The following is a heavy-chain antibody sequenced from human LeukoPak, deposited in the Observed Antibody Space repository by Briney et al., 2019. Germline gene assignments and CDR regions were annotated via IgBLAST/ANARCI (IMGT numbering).Heavy chain of an antibody. CDR2: ISSSSSYI. CDR3: SRDDGYNRY. CDR1: GFTFSSYS. J-gene: IGHJ4*02. D-gene: IGHD5-24*01. Sequence: GGSLRLSCAASGFTFSSYSMNWVRQAPGKGLEWVSAISSSSSYIYYVDSVKGRFTISRDNAKNTLYLQMNSLRAEDTAVYYCSRDDGYNRYWGQGTLVTVSS. V-gene: IGHV3-21*01.